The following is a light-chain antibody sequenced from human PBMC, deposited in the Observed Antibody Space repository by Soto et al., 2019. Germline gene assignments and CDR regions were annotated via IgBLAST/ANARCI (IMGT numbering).Light chain of an antibody. J-gene: IGLJ1*01. CDR2: SNN. CDR1: SSNIGSNT. Sequence: QSALTQPPSASGTPGQRVTISCSGSSSNIGSNTVNWYQQLPGTAPKLLIYSNNQRPSGVPHRFSGSKSGTSASLAICGLQSEDEADYYCAAWDDSLNGYVFGKGTKVTVL. V-gene: IGLV1-44*01. CDR3: AAWDDSLNGYV.